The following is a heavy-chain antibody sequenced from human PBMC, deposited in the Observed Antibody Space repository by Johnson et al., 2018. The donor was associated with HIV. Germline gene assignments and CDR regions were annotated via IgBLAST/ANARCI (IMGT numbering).Heavy chain of an antibody. CDR2: ISWNSGSI. J-gene: IGHJ3*02. CDR3: AREEEWELTLVGVGAFDI. CDR1: GFTFDDYA. V-gene: IGHV3-9*01. D-gene: IGHD1-26*01. Sequence: VQLVESGGGVVQPGRSLRLSCAASGFTFDDYAMHWVRQVPGKGLEWVSSISWNSGSIGYADSVKGRFTISRDNAKNSLYLQMNSLRAEDTAVYYCAREEEWELTLVGVGAFDIWGQGTMVTVSS.